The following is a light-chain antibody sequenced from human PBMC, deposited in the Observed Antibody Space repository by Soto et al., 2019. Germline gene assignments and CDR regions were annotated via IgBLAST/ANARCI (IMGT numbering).Light chain of an antibody. CDR1: QTVSSF. CDR2: DSS. Sequence: VLTQSPATLSLSPGERATLSCRASQTVSSFLAWYQQKPGQAPRLLIHDSSDRATGIPARFSGSGSGTAVTLTISSLEPEDVAVYYCQQRSNWPLTFGGGTRVEI. CDR3: QQRSNWPLT. J-gene: IGKJ4*01. V-gene: IGKV3-11*01.